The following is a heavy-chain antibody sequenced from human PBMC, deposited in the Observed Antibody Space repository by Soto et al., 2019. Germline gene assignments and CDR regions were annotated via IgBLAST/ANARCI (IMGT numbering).Heavy chain of an antibody. Sequence: SETLSLTCAVYGGSFSGYYWSWIRQPPGKGLEWIGEINHSGSTNYNPSLKSRVTISVDTSKNQFSLKLSSVTAADTAVYYCARESPRVERGDYFDYWGQGTLVTVSS. D-gene: IGHD3-10*01. J-gene: IGHJ4*02. CDR1: GGSFSGYY. V-gene: IGHV4-34*01. CDR3: ARESPRVERGDYFDY. CDR2: INHSGST.